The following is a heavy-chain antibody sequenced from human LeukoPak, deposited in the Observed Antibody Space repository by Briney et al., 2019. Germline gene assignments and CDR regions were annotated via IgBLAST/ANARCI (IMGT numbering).Heavy chain of an antibody. J-gene: IGHJ6*02. V-gene: IGHV3-23*01. CDR2: ISGSGGTT. CDR3: ASLYCGGDCYPGYYYYYGMDV. CDR1: GFTFGSYA. Sequence: PGGSLRLSCAASGFTFGSYAMSWVRQAPGKGLEWVSIISGSGGTTYSADSVKGRFTISRDNSKNTLYLQMNSLRAEDTAVYYCASLYCGGDCYPGYYYYYGMDVWGQGTTVTVSS. D-gene: IGHD2-21*02.